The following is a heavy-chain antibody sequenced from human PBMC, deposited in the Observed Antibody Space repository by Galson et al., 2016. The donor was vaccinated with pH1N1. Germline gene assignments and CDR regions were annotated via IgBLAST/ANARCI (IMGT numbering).Heavy chain of an antibody. CDR2: ISGTGDTT. J-gene: IGHJ4*02. Sequence: SLRLSCAASGFTFTNYAMNWVRQAPGKGLEWVSTISGTGDTTYYADSVKGRFTIPRQNSKSTLYLPMNSLSAEDTAVYYCEKDVGDYGGIDYWGQGTLVTVSS. CDR1: GFTFTNYA. D-gene: IGHD4-17*01. CDR3: EKDVGDYGGIDY. V-gene: IGHV3-23*01.